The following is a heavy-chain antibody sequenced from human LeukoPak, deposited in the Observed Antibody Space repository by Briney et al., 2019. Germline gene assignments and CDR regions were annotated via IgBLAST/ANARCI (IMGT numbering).Heavy chain of an antibody. Sequence: SETLSLTCTVSGGSISSGDYYWSWLRQPPGKGLEWIGYIYYSGSTYYNPSLKSRVTISVDTSKNQFSLKLSSVTAADTAVYYCASQDGVAATGAFDYWGQGTLVTVSS. J-gene: IGHJ4*02. CDR2: IYYSGST. D-gene: IGHD6-13*01. V-gene: IGHV4-30-4*08. CDR3: ASQDGVAATGAFDY. CDR1: GGSISSGDYY.